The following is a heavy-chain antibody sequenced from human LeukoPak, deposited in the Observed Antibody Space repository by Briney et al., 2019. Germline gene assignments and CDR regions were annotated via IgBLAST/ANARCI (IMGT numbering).Heavy chain of an antibody. CDR3: ARDRQGVWFDP. J-gene: IGHJ5*02. CDR2: IYSGGST. Sequence: GGSLRLSCAASGFTVSSNYMSWVRQAPGKGLEWVSVIYSGGSTYYADSVKGRFTISRDNSKNTLYLQMNSLRAEDTAVYYCARDRQGVWFDPWGQETLVTVSS. CDR1: GFTVSSNY. V-gene: IGHV3-66*01. D-gene: IGHD6-13*01.